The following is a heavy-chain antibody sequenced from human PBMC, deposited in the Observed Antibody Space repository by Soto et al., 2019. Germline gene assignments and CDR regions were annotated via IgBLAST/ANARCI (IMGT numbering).Heavy chain of an antibody. CDR3: AKDSPYSASYKEDGFDI. J-gene: IGHJ3*02. Sequence: GSLRLSCAASGFTFSSYAMSWVRQAPGRGLEWVSSISGSGGSTYHADSVNGRFTISRDNSKNTVFLQMNSLRAEDTAVYYCAKDSPYSASYKEDGFDIWGQGSLVTVSS. CDR2: ISGSGGST. CDR1: GFTFSSYA. D-gene: IGHD1-26*01. V-gene: IGHV3-23*01.